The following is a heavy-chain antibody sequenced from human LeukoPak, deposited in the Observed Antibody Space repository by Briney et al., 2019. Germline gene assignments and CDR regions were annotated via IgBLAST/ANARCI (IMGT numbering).Heavy chain of an antibody. D-gene: IGHD7-27*01. CDR3: AKEGTWGPYYYYGMDV. CDR2: IRYDGSNK. J-gene: IGHJ6*02. V-gene: IGHV3-30*02. CDR1: GFTFSSYG. Sequence: GGSLRLSCAASGFTFSSYGMHWVRQAPGKGLELVAFIRYDGSNKYYADSVKGRFTISRDNSKNTLYLQMNSLRAEDTAVYYCAKEGTWGPYYYYGMDVWGQGTTVTVSS.